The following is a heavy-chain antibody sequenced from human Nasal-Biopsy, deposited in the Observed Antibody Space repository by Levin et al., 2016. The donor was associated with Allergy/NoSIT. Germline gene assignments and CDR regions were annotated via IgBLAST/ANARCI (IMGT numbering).Heavy chain of an antibody. J-gene: IGHJ6*02. CDR1: GYMFTAYS. V-gene: IGHV1-2*06. Sequence: ASVKVSCKTSGYMFTAYSLHWVRQTPGEGLEWMGRINPNSGGSKYAQKFQGRVTISRDSSISTAYMELSRLISDDTAIYYCARVLTDSYYSSALDVWGQGTTVTV. CDR2: INPNSGGS. D-gene: IGHD4-11*01. CDR3: ARVLTDSYYSSALDV.